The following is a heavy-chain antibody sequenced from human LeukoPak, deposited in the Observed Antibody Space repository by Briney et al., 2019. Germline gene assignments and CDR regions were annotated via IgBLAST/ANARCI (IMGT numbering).Heavy chain of an antibody. CDR1: GFTFSSYS. CDR2: ISSSSSTI. J-gene: IGHJ4*02. V-gene: IGHV3-48*01. CDR3: ARVLPSAAGTGREFDY. D-gene: IGHD6-13*01. Sequence: GGSLRLSCAASGFTFSSYSMNWVRQAPGKGLEWVSYISSSSSTIYYADSVKGRFTISRDNSKNTLYLQMNSLRAEDTAVYYCARVLPSAAGTGREFDYWGQGTLVTVSS.